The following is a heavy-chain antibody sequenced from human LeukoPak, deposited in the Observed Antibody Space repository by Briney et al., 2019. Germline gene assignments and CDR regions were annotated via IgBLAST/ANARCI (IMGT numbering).Heavy chain of an antibody. CDR1: GYTFTSYY. V-gene: IGHV1-46*01. D-gene: IGHD5-24*01. CDR3: ARDRPNRDGYNRPYYYYYGMDV. J-gene: IGHJ6*02. Sequence: ASVKVSCKASGYTFTSYYMHWVRQAPGQGLEWMGIINPSGGSTSYAQKFQGRVTMTRDTSTSTVYMELSSLGSEDTAVYYCARDRPNRDGYNRPYYYYYGMDVWGQGTTVTVSS. CDR2: INPSGGST.